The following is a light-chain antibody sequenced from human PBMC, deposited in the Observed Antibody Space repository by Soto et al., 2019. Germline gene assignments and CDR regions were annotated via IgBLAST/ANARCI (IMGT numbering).Light chain of an antibody. J-gene: IGKJ1*01. CDR1: QSISSY. CDR2: AAS. V-gene: IGKV1-39*01. CDR3: QQSYCTPWT. Sequence: DIQMTQSPSSLSASVRDRVTITCRASQSISSYLNWYQQKPGKAPKLLIYAASSLQSGVASRFSGSGSGTDFTLTISSLQPEDFATYYCQQSYCTPWTFGQGTKVEIK.